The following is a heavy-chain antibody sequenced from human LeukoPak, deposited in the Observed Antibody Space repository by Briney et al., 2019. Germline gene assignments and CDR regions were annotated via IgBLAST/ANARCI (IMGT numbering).Heavy chain of an antibody. J-gene: IGHJ4*02. CDR2: ISAYNGNT. CDR3: ARARSSWYFDYFDY. Sequence: GASVKVSCKASGYTFTSYGISWVRQAPGQGLEWMGWISAYNGNTNYAQKLQGRVTMTTDTSTSTAYMELRSLRSDDTAVYYCARARSSWYFDYFDYWGQGPLATVSS. V-gene: IGHV1-18*01. D-gene: IGHD6-13*01. CDR1: GYTFTSYG.